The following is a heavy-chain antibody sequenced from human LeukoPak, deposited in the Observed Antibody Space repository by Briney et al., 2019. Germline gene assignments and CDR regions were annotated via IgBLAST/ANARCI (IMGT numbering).Heavy chain of an antibody. V-gene: IGHV4-61*08. CDR3: AREREGSTMTTRRPFDI. CDR2: MFYSGST. J-gene: IGHJ3*02. D-gene: IGHD4-17*01. Sequence: PSETLSLTCTVSGGSISSGGYYWSWIRQPPGKGLEWIGYMFYSGSTKYKPSLKSRVIISVDTSKNQFSLKLSSVTAADTAVYYCAREREGSTMTTRRPFDIWGQGTMVTVSS. CDR1: GGSISSGGYY.